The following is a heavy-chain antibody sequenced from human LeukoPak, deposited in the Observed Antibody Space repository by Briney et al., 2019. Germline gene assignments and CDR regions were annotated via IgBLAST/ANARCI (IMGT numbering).Heavy chain of an antibody. V-gene: IGHV3-23*01. CDR1: GFTFSSYA. D-gene: IGHD2-21*01. CDR2: ITGSGDNT. CDR3: AKTVVVITFRFDS. Sequence: GGSLRLSCAASGFTFSSYAMSWVRQAPGKGLEWVSTITGSGDNTYYTDSVKGRFTFSRDNSKSTLYLQMNSLRAEDTAVYYCAKTVVVITFRFDSWGQGSLVTVSS. J-gene: IGHJ4*02.